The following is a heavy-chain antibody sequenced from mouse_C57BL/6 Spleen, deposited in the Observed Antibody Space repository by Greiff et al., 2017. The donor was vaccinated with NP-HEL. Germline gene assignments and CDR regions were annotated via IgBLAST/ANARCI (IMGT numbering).Heavy chain of an antibody. Sequence: VQLQQPGAELVMPGASVKLSCKASGYTFTSYWMHWVKQRPGQGLEWIGEIDPSDSYTNYNQKFKGKSTLTVDKSSSTAYMQRSSLTSEDSAVYYCAVGQGYFDVWGTGTTVTVSS. CDR1: GYTFTSYW. V-gene: IGHV1-69*01. J-gene: IGHJ1*03. CDR2: IDPSDSYT. CDR3: AVGQGYFDV.